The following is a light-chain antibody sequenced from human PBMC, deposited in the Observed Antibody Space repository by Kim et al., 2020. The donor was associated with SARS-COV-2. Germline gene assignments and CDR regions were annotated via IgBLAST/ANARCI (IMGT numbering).Light chain of an antibody. V-gene: IGKV1-39*01. J-gene: IGKJ1*01. Sequence: DIQMTQSPSSLSASVGDSVTITCRASQSIITYINWYQQKPGKAPKLLIYAASILQSGVPSRFSGSGSGTDFSFTISSLQPEDFATYYCQHSYSTPPWTFGQGTKVDIK. CDR1: QSIITY. CDR3: QHSYSTPPWT. CDR2: AAS.